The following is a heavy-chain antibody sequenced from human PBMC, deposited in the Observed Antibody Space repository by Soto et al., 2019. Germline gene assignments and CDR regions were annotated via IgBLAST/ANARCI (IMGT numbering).Heavy chain of an antibody. CDR2: IKQDGSEK. V-gene: IGHV3-7*01. J-gene: IGHJ4*02. CDR3: ARILPRGTVDY. D-gene: IGHD2-15*01. Sequence: EVQLVESGGGLVQPRGSLRLSCAASGFTFSSYWMSWVRQAPGKGLEWVANIKQDGSEKYYVDSVKGRFTISRDNAKNSLYLQMNSLRAEDTAVYYCARILPRGTVDYWGQGTLVTVSS. CDR1: GFTFSSYW.